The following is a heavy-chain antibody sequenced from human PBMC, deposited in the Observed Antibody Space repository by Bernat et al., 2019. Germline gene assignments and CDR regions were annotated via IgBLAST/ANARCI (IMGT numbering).Heavy chain of an antibody. D-gene: IGHD6-13*01. CDR3: ARHHGYGSSWYDY. CDR1: GFTVSSNY. CDR2: IYSGGST. Sequence: EVQLVESGGGLVQPGGSLRLSCAASGFTVSSNYMSWVRQAPGKGLEWVAVIYSGGSTYYADSVKDRFTISRDNSKNTLYLQMNSLRTEDTTVYYCARHHGYGSSWYDYWGQGTLVTVSS. V-gene: IGHV3-66*04. J-gene: IGHJ4*02.